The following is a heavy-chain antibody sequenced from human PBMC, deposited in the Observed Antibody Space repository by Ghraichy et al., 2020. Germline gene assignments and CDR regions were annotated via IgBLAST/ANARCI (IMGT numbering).Heavy chain of an antibody. V-gene: IGHV3-23*01. CDR1: GFTFSSYA. CDR3: AKGRVGAPDAFDI. J-gene: IGHJ3*02. D-gene: IGHD1-26*01. CDR2: ISGSGGST. Sequence: GESLNISCAASGFTFSSYAMSWVRQAPGKGLEWVSAISGSGGSTYYADSVKGRFTISRDNSKNTLYLQMNSLRAEDTAVYYCAKGRVGAPDAFDIWGQGTMVTVSS.